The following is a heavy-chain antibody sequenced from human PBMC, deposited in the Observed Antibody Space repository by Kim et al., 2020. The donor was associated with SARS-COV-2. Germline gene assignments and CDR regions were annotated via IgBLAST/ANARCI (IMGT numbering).Heavy chain of an antibody. CDR1: GYTFTDYY. CDR2: IHTNNGGT. J-gene: IGHJ4*02. D-gene: IGHD3-16*01. CDR3: AREAGGSRPLDF. Sequence: ASVKVSCKASGYTFTDYYIHWVRQAPGQGLEWMGWIHTNNGGTNSAQKFQGRVTMTRDTSTSTAYLELSRLRSDDTAVYYCAREAGGSRPLDFWGQGTLV. V-gene: IGHV1-2*02.